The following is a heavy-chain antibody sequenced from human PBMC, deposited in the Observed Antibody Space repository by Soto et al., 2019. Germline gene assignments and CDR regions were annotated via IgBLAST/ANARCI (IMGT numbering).Heavy chain of an antibody. D-gene: IGHD3-22*01. CDR2: ISGSGDRQ. Sequence: EVQLLESGGGLVQPGGSLRLSCAASGITISNYPMNWVRQAPGKGLDWVSGISGSGDRQYYAASEYGRFTISKDISRNSLSLQLDSLRVEDTAVYFCVKDDGGYPSTAPHWGQGTLVTVSS. CDR1: GITISNYP. J-gene: IGHJ4*02. CDR3: VKDDGGYPSTAPH. V-gene: IGHV3-23*01.